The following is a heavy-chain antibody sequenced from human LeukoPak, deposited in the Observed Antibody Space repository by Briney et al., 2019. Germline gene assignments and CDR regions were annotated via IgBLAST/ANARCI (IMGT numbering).Heavy chain of an antibody. V-gene: IGHV4-59*01. Sequence: SETLSLTCSVSGGSMSSYYWSWIRQSPGKGLEWIGYIYHSGSTDYNSSLKSRVTISEDTSKKQFSLKVSSVTAADTAVYYCARVGSGGAWFDFWGQGTLVSVSS. J-gene: IGHJ4*02. D-gene: IGHD6-19*01. CDR3: ARVGSGGAWFDF. CDR1: GGSMSSYY. CDR2: IYHSGST.